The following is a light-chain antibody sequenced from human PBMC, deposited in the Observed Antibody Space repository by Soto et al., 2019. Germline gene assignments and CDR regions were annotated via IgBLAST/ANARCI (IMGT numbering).Light chain of an antibody. CDR2: GAS. CDR3: QQLTDWPPQWT. CDR1: QSVTIN. V-gene: IGKV3-15*01. J-gene: IGKJ1*01. Sequence: EIVMTQSPGTLSVSPGERATLSCRASQSVTINLAWYQQKPGQAPSLLIYGASTRSTGIPARFSGSGSGTDFTLTISSLEPEDFAVYYCQQLTDWPPQWTFGQGTKVDIK.